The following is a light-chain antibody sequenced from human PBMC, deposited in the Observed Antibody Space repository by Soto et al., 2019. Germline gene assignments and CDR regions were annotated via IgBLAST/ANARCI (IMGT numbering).Light chain of an antibody. CDR1: QDINNY. CDR2: DAS. CDR3: QQYDNVPFT. J-gene: IGKJ3*01. Sequence: DIQMTQSPSSLSASVGDRVTITCQASQDINNYLNWYQQKPGKPPELLIYDASNLKTGVPSRFSGGGSGTDFTFTITSLRPEDFATYYCQQYDNVPFTFGPGTKVDFK. V-gene: IGKV1-33*01.